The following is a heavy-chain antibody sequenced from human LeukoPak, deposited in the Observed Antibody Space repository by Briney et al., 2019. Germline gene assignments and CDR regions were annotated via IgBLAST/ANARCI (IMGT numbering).Heavy chain of an antibody. CDR3: ARDRASALGYCSGGSCYYYYYGMDV. J-gene: IGHJ6*04. D-gene: IGHD2-15*01. Sequence: SETLSLTCAVSGGSISSGGYSWSWIRQPPGKGLEWIGYIYYSGSTYYNPSLKSRVTISVDTSKNQFSLKLSSVTAADTAVYYCARDRASALGYCSGGSCYYYYYGMDVWGKGTTVTVSS. V-gene: IGHV4-31*11. CDR2: IYYSGST. CDR1: GGSISSGGYS.